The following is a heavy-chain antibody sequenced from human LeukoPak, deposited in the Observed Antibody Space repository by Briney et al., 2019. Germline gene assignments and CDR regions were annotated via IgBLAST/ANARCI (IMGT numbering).Heavy chain of an antibody. CDR2: ISSSSSTI. D-gene: IGHD3-22*01. Sequence: GGSQRLSCAASGFTFSSYSMNWVRQAPGKGLEWVSYISSSSSTIYYADSVKGRFTISRDNAKNSLYLQMNSLRAEDTAVYYCARDPLDYYDSSGYARLDYWGQGTLVTVSS. CDR1: GFTFSSYS. V-gene: IGHV3-48*01. CDR3: ARDPLDYYDSSGYARLDY. J-gene: IGHJ4*02.